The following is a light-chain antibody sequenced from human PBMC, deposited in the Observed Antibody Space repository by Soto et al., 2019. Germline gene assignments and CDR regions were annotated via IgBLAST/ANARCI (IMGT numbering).Light chain of an antibody. V-gene: IGKV3-20*01. Sequence: VVLTQSPGTLSLSPGERATLSCRASQSIDRGTLAWYQQRPGQAPRLLIYGASSRATGIPDRFSGSGSGTDFTLTINGLEPEDVAVYYCQRYDYSSRAFGPGTKVDIK. CDR1: QSIDRGT. J-gene: IGKJ3*01. CDR2: GAS. CDR3: QRYDYSSRA.